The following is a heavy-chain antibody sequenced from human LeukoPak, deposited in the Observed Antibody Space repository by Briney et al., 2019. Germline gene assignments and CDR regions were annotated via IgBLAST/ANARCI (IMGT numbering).Heavy chain of an antibody. CDR3: ARDPYGERPYAFDI. CDR1: GGSISSGDYY. Sequence: PSETLSLTCTVSGGSISSGDYYWSWIRQPPGKGLEWIGYIYYSGSTYYNPSLKSRVTISVDTSRNQFSLKLSSVTAADTAVYYCARDPYGERPYAFDIWGQGTMVTVSS. D-gene: IGHD4-17*01. CDR2: IYYSGST. J-gene: IGHJ3*02. V-gene: IGHV4-30-4*08.